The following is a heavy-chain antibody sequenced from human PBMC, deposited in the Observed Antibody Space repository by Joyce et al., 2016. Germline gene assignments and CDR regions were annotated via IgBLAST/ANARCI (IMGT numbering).Heavy chain of an antibody. D-gene: IGHD2-21*01. CDR1: GFMFSTSS. Sequence: EVQLVESGGGLVKPGGSLKLSCAASGFMFSTSSMSWFRQAPGQGLEWVSAISGERRFIFHADSVRGRFTVSRDNAENSLYLQMKSLRVEDTAVYFCARGGLVYDYSMDVWGQGTTVIVSS. CDR2: ISGERRFI. CDR3: ARGGLVYDYSMDV. J-gene: IGHJ6*02. V-gene: IGHV3-21*02.